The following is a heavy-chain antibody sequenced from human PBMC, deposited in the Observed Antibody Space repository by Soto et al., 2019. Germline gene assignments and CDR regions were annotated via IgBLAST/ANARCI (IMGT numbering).Heavy chain of an antibody. CDR3: AKATRGGAATLIRDY. J-gene: IGHJ4*02. Sequence: EVQLLESGGGLVQPGGSLRLSCAAAGFTFSIYAMSWVRQAPWKGLEWVSSISGSGGSTYYADSVKGRFTISRDNSKNPLYRQMHSLRADDPAVYYCAKATRGGAATLIRDYWGQGTLVTVSS. V-gene: IGHV3-23*01. CDR2: ISGSGGST. CDR1: GFTFSIYA. D-gene: IGHD6-13*01.